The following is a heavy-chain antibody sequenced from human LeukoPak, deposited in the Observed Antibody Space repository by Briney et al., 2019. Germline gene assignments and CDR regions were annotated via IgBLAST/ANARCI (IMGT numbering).Heavy chain of an antibody. D-gene: IGHD2-21*01. CDR1: RFTFSDYY. V-gene: IGHV3-11*01. CDR3: ARGGLQAGGSARNDY. CDR2: ISSGGTT. J-gene: IGHJ4*02. Sequence: GGSLRLSCAASRFTFSDYYMNWIRQAPGKGLEWVSYISSGGTTYYADSVKGRFTISRDNAQNSLYMQMNSLRAEDTAVYYCARGGLQAGGSARNDYWGQGTLVTVSS.